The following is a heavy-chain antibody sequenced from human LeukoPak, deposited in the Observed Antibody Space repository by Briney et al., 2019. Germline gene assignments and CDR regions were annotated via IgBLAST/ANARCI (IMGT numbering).Heavy chain of an antibody. Sequence: SETLSLTCTVSGGSISNYYWSWIRQPPGKGLEWIGYIYYSGSTNYNPSLKSRVTISVDTSKNQFSLKLSSVTAADTAVYYCARGPSSGWYYFDYWGQGTLVTVSS. J-gene: IGHJ4*02. V-gene: IGHV4-59*08. CDR3: ARGPSSGWYYFDY. D-gene: IGHD6-19*01. CDR2: IYYSGST. CDR1: GGSISNYY.